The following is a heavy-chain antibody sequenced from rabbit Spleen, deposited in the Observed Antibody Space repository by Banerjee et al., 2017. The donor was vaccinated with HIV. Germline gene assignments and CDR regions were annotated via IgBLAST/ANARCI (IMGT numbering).Heavy chain of an antibody. CDR1: GVSFSANSY. Sequence: QEQLVESGGGLVQPGGSLKLSCTASGVSFSANSYMCWVRQAPGKGLEWIACIDTGSSSFTYFASWAKGRFTISKTSSTTVTLQMTSLTAADTATYFCARTDSGYGYTPLLGPGTLVTVS. CDR2: IDTGSSSFT. V-gene: IGHV1S45*01. J-gene: IGHJ4*01. D-gene: IGHD6-1*01. CDR3: ARTDSGYGYTPL.